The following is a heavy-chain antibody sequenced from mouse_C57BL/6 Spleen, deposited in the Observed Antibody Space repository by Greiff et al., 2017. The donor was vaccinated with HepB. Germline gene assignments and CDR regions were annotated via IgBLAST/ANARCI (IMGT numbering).Heavy chain of an antibody. J-gene: IGHJ2*01. D-gene: IGHD1-1*01. CDR3: ARSDYYGSRDYYFDY. V-gene: IGHV1-54*01. Sequence: QVQLQQSGAELVRPGTSVKVSCKASGYAFTNYLMEWVKQRPGQGLEWIGVINPGSGGTNYNEKFKGKATLTADKSSSTAYMQLSSLTSEDSAVYFCARSDYYGSRDYYFDYWGQGTTLTVSS. CDR1: GYAFTNYL. CDR2: INPGSGGT.